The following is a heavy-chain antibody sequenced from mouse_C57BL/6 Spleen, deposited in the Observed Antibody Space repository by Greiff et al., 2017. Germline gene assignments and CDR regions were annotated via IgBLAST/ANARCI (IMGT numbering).Heavy chain of an antibody. CDR2: ISDGGSYT. CDR1: GFTFSSYA. D-gene: IGHD3-2*02. Sequence: EVKLVESGGGLVKPGGSLKLSCAASGFTFSSYAMSWVRQTPEKGLEWVATISDGGSYTYYPDNVKGRFTIARDNATNNLYLQMSHLKSEDTAMYDSARESSSGYVFDDWGHGTTLTVAS. J-gene: IGHJ2*01. V-gene: IGHV5-4*01. CDR3: ARESSSGYVFDD.